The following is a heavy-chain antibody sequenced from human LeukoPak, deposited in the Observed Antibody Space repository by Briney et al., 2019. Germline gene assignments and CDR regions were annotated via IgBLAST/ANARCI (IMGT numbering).Heavy chain of an antibody. J-gene: IGHJ6*03. V-gene: IGHV1-2*02. CDR1: GYTFTGYY. CDR3: ARDVADFWSGYLDEGYYYYYMDV. D-gene: IGHD3-3*01. CDR2: INPNSGGT. Sequence: GASVKVSCKASGYTFTGYYMHWVRQAPGQGLEWMGWINPNSGGTNYAQKFQGRVTMTRDTSISTAYMELSRLRSDDTAVYYCARDVADFWSGYLDEGYYYYYMDVWGKGTTVTVSS.